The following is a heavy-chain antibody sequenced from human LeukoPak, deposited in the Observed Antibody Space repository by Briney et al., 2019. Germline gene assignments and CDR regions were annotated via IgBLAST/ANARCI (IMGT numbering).Heavy chain of an antibody. J-gene: IGHJ4*02. CDR2: IKTKTDGEAT. V-gene: IGHV3-15*01. D-gene: IGHD5-24*01. CDR3: TTDSLFGDDYNPDPFDY. CDR1: GFTFKNAW. Sequence: GGSLRLSCAVSGFTFKNAWMNWVRQAPGKGLEWVGRIKTKTDGEATDYAAPVNDRFTISRDDSKDTLFLHMSNLKTEDTAVYYCTTDSLFGDDYNPDPFDYWGQGTLVAVSS.